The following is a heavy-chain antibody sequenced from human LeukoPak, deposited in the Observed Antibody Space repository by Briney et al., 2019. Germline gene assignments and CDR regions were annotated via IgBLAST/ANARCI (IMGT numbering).Heavy chain of an antibody. CDR3: AREVITMIVVGPFAP. CDR2: INPNSGGT. Sequence: ASVKVSCKASGYTFTGYYMHWVRQAPGQGLEWMGWINPNSGGTNYAQKFQGRVTMTRDTSISTAYMELSRLRSDDTAVYYCAREVITMIVVGPFAPWGQGTLVTVSS. CDR1: GYTFTGYY. J-gene: IGHJ5*02. V-gene: IGHV1-2*02. D-gene: IGHD3-22*01.